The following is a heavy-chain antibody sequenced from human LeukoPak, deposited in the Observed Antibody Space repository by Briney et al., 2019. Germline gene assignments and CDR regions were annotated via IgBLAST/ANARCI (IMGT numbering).Heavy chain of an antibody. V-gene: IGHV4-4*07. CDR2: IYTSGST. D-gene: IGHD3-16*01. CDR1: GGSISSYY. J-gene: IGHJ4*02. CDR3: VRDVGADVWGMFYFDY. Sequence: SETLSPTCTVSGGSISSYYWSWIRQPAGKGLEWIGRIYTSGSTNYNPSLKSRVTISVDKSKNQFSLKLSSVTAADTAVYYCVRDVGADVWGMFYFDYWGQGTLVTVSS.